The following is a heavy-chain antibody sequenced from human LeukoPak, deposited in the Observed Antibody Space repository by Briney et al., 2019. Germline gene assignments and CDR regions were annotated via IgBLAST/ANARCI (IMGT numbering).Heavy chain of an antibody. Sequence: PGGSLRLSCAASGFTFSSYAMHWVRQAPGKGLEWVAVISYDGSNKYYADSVKGRFTISRDNSKNTLYLQMNSLRAEDTAVYYCARESGYSYGYPDDPGDYFDYWGQGTLVTVSS. CDR3: ARESGYSYGYPDDPGDYFDY. D-gene: IGHD5-18*01. CDR2: ISYDGSNK. V-gene: IGHV3-30-3*01. CDR1: GFTFSSYA. J-gene: IGHJ4*02.